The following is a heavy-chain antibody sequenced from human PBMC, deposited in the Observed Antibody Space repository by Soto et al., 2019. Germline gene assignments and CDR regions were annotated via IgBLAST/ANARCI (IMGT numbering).Heavy chain of an antibody. CDR3: TTVNRHFDWFGFDYYYYYGMYV. Sequence: GGSLRLSCAASGFTFSNAWMNWVRQAPGKGLEWVGRIKSKTDGGTTDYAAPVKGRFTISRDDSKNTLYLQMNSLKTEDTAVYYCTTVNRHFDWFGFDYYYYYGMYVCGQGTTVTVSS. CDR1: GFTFSNAW. CDR2: IKSKTDGGTT. D-gene: IGHD3-9*01. V-gene: IGHV3-15*07. J-gene: IGHJ6*02.